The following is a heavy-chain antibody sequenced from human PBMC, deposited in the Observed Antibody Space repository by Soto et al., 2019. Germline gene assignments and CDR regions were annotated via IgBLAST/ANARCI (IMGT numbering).Heavy chain of an antibody. CDR1: GGSISNYY. J-gene: IGHJ4*02. CDR3: ARAGGSYGGLFDY. D-gene: IGHD5-18*01. CDR2: IYYNGNS. Sequence: QVQLQESGPGLVKPSETLSLTCTVSGGSISNYYWTWIRQPPGKGLECIGYIYYNGNSKYNPSLRSRVTMSADTSKNQFSLRLSSVTAAETAVYYCARAGGSYGGLFDYWGQGALVTVSS. V-gene: IGHV4-59*01.